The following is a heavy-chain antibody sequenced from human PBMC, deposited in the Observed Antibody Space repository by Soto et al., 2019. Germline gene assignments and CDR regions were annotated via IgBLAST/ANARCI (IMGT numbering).Heavy chain of an antibody. CDR3: SRDWGWDLLKDGASFDY. D-gene: IGHD1-26*01. CDR1: GFTFGDYA. CDR2: IRSKTYGGTT. Sequence: PGGSLRLSCTASGFTFGDYAMSWFRQAPGKGLEWVGFIRSKTYGGTTEYAASVKDRFTISRDDSKSIAYLQMNSLKTEGTAVYYCSRDWGWDLLKDGASFDYWGQGTLVTAPQ. J-gene: IGHJ4*02. V-gene: IGHV3-49*03.